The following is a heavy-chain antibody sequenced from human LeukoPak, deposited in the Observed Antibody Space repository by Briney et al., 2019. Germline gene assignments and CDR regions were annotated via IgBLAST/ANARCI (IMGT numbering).Heavy chain of an antibody. D-gene: IGHD3-10*01. Sequence: GGSLRLSCTAASGFTFSSYGMHWVRQAPGKGLEWVAVIWYDGSNKYYADSVKGRFTISRDNSKNTLYLQMNSLRAEDTAVYYCARDRITMVRGVHSYYFDYWGQGTLVTVSS. CDR1: GFTFSSYG. J-gene: IGHJ4*02. CDR2: IWYDGSNK. V-gene: IGHV3-33*08. CDR3: ARDRITMVRGVHSYYFDY.